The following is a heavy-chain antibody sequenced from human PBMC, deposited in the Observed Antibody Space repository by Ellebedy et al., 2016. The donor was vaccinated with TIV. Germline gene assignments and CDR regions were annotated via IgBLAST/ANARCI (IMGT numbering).Heavy chain of an antibody. CDR3: ARDSSLVPAAIWRTYNWFDS. CDR1: GYAFTSYY. J-gene: IGHJ5*01. D-gene: IGHD2-2*01. CDR2: INPSGGST. Sequence: AASVKVSCKASGYAFTSYYMHWVRQAPGQGLEWMGIINPSGGSTSYAQKFQGRVTMNRDTSTSTVYMELSSLRSEDTAVYYCARDSSLVPAAIWRTYNWFDSWGQGTLVTVSS. V-gene: IGHV1-46*01.